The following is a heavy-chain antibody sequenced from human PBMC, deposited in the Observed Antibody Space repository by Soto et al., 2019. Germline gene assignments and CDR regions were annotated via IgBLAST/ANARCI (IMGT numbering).Heavy chain of an antibody. CDR1: GFSLSTSGVG. Sequence: QITLKESGPPLVKPTQTLTLTCTFSGFSLSTSGVGVGWIRQPPGKALEWLALIYWDDDKRYSPSLKSRLTITKDTSKNQVVLTMTNMDPVDTATYYCAHTFDLVVVAATPVAFDIWGQGTMVTVSS. CDR2: IYWDDDK. CDR3: AHTFDLVVVAATPVAFDI. D-gene: IGHD2-15*01. J-gene: IGHJ3*02. V-gene: IGHV2-5*02.